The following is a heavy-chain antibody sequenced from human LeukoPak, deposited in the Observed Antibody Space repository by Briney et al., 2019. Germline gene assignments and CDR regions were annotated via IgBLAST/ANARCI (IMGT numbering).Heavy chain of an antibody. CDR3: ARAGRRLLFLDS. V-gene: IGHV3-11*04. CDR1: EFTIRDHY. CDR2: ISGSGSTI. J-gene: IGHJ4*02. Sequence: GGSLRLSCADSEFTIRDHYVSWIRQAPGKGLEWVSYISGSGSTIYYGDSVKGRFTISRDDAKKSVYLQMNSLRAEDTAVYYCARAGRRLLFLDSRGLGTLVTVSS. D-gene: IGHD6-6*01.